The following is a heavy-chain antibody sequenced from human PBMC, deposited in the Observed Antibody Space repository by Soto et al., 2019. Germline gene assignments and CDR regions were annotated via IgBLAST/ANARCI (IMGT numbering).Heavy chain of an antibody. CDR2: ISGSGGST. CDR3: AKGSPSIAAAGSAVDY. D-gene: IGHD6-13*01. J-gene: IGHJ4*02. Sequence: TGGSLRLSCAASGFTFSSYAMSWVRQAPGKGLEWVSAISGSGGSTYYADSVKGRFTISRDNSKNTLYLQMNSLRAEDTAVYYCAKGSPSIAAAGSAVDYWGQGTLVTVSS. CDR1: GFTFSSYA. V-gene: IGHV3-23*01.